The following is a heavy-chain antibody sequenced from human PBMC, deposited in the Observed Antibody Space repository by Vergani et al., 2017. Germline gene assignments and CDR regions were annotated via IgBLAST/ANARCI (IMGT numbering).Heavy chain of an antibody. V-gene: IGHV3-49*04. D-gene: IGHD5-18*01. CDR3: SRGRGYSFGYSDY. Sequence: EVQLVESGGGLVPPGRSLRLSCAASGFSFGDYAMTWVRQAPGEGLEWVAFIRNKAYGGTTEYAASVKGRFTISSDDSKRLAYLQLSSLKTEDTAVYFCSRGRGYSFGYSDYWGQGTLVTVSS. CDR2: IRNKAYGGTT. J-gene: IGHJ4*02. CDR1: GFSFGDYA.